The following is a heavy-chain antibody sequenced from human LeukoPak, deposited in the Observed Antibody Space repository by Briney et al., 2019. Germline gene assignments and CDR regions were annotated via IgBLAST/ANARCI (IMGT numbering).Heavy chain of an antibody. J-gene: IGHJ6*02. CDR3: ARSLSGYGNYYYGMDV. Sequence: QPGRSLRLSCAASGFTFSSYAMHWVRQAPGKGLEWEAVISYDGSNKYYADSVKGRFTISRDNSKNTLYLQMNSLRAEDTAVYYCARSLSGYGNYYYGMDVWGQGTTVTVSS. CDR2: ISYDGSNK. D-gene: IGHD5-12*01. V-gene: IGHV3-30-3*01. CDR1: GFTFSSYA.